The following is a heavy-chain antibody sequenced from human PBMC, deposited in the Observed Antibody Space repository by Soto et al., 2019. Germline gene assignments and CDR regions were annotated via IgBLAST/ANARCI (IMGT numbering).Heavy chain of an antibody. Sequence: GESLKISCKGFGYSFTNYWIAWVRQMPGKGLEWMGIIFPAESDTRYSPSFQGQVTISADTSISTAYLQWSSLKASDTAMYFCARKRFCTSTRCSYGMDVWGQGTTVTVSS. CDR3: ARKRFCTSTRCSYGMDV. CDR1: GYSFTNYW. D-gene: IGHD2-2*01. CDR2: IFPAESDT. V-gene: IGHV5-51*01. J-gene: IGHJ6*02.